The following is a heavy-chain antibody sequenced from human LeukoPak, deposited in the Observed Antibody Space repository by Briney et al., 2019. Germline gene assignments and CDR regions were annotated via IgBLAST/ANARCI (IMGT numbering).Heavy chain of an antibody. J-gene: IGHJ3*02. CDR3: AKAVSDGYDAFDI. CDR1: GFTFSSYG. V-gene: IGHV3-33*06. D-gene: IGHD5-18*01. Sequence: QSGGSLRLSCAASGFTFSSYGMHWVRQAPGKGLEWVAVIWYDGSNKYYADSVKGRFTISRDNSKNTLYLQMNSLRAEDTAVYYCAKAVSDGYDAFDIWGQGTMVTVSS. CDR2: IWYDGSNK.